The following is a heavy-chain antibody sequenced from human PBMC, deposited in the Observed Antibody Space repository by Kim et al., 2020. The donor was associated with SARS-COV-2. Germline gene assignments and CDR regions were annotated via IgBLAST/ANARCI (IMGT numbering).Heavy chain of an antibody. Sequence: KHYADCVKGRLTISGENSQKSLNLQINSLRADDTAVYYCARERIMSVDYWGQGTLVTVSS. V-gene: IGHV3-30*01. J-gene: IGHJ4*02. CDR2: K. CDR3: ARERIMSVDY. D-gene: IGHD2-15*01.